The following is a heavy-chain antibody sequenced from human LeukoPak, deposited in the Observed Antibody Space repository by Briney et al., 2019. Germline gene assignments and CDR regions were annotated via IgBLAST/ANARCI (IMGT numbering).Heavy chain of an antibody. CDR3: ARELGATVVNYGMDV. Sequence: SETLSLTCTVSGASVSSGSYYWSWIRQPPGKGLEWIGYIYNSGSTNYNPSLKSRVTISVDTSKNQLSLKLTSMTAADTAVYYCARELGATVVNYGMDVWGQGTTVTVSS. V-gene: IGHV4-61*01. J-gene: IGHJ6*02. D-gene: IGHD4-23*01. CDR2: IYNSGST. CDR1: GASVSSGSYY.